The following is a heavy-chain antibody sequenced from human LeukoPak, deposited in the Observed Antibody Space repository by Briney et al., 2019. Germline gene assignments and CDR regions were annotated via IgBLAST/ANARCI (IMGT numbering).Heavy chain of an antibody. Sequence: ASVKVSCKVSGCTFTDYYMHWVQQAPGKGLEWMGLVDPEDGETIYAQKLQGRVTMTTDTSTSTAYMELRSLRSDDTAVYYCNYYDSSGPFDYWGQGTLVTVSS. V-gene: IGHV1-69-2*01. CDR2: VDPEDGET. CDR1: GCTFTDYY. J-gene: IGHJ4*02. D-gene: IGHD3-22*01. CDR3: NYYDSSGPFDY.